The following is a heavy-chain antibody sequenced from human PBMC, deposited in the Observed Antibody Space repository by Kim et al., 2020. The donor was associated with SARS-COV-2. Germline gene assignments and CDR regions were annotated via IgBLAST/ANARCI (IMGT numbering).Heavy chain of an antibody. V-gene: IGHV1-2*02. CDR3: AREVSLTTPLDN. Sequence: TTYAQKFQGRVTMTRDTSISTAYVELSSLRSDDTAMYFCAREVSLTTPLDNWGQGTLVTVSS. J-gene: IGHJ4*02. D-gene: IGHD3-3*01. CDR2: T.